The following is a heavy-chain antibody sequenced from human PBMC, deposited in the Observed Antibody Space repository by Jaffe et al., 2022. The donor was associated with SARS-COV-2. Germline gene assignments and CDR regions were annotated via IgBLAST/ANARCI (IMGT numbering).Heavy chain of an antibody. CDR1: GGSISSSSYY. CDR3: ARRVICSGGSCYREDFDY. Sequence: QLQLQESGPGLVKPSETLSLTCTVSGGSISSSSYYWGWIRQPPGKGLEWIGSIYYSGSTYYNPSLKSRVTISVDTSKNQFSLKLSSVTAADTAVYYCARRVICSGGSCYREDFDYWGQGTLVTVSS. V-gene: IGHV4-39*01. CDR2: IYYSGST. D-gene: IGHD2-15*01. J-gene: IGHJ4*02.